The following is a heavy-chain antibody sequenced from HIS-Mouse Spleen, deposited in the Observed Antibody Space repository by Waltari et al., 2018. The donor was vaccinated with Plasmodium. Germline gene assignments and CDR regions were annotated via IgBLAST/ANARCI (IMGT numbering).Heavy chain of an antibody. Sequence: QVQLVQSGAEVKKPGASVKVSCKASGYTFTGYFMHWVRQAPGQGLEWMGWINPNRGGTNYAQRFKGRVTMTRDTSISTAYMELSRLRSDDTAVYYCARDPKQLGSAFDIWGQGTMVTVSS. V-gene: IGHV1-2*02. CDR1: GYTFTGYF. J-gene: IGHJ3*02. CDR2: INPNRGGT. CDR3: ARDPKQLGSAFDI. D-gene: IGHD7-27*01.